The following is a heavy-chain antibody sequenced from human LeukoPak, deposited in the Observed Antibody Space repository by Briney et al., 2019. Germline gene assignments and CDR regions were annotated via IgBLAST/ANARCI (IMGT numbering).Heavy chain of an antibody. Sequence: PSETLSFTCAVSGYSISSGYYWGWIRQPPGKGLEWIGSIYHSGSTNYNPSLKSRVTMSVDTSKNQFSLKLSSVTAADTAVYYCAREEVTMVRGVITDWFDPWGQGTLVTVSS. V-gene: IGHV4-38-2*02. CDR1: GYSISSGYY. D-gene: IGHD3-10*01. CDR3: AREEVTMVRGVITDWFDP. CDR2: IYHSGST. J-gene: IGHJ5*02.